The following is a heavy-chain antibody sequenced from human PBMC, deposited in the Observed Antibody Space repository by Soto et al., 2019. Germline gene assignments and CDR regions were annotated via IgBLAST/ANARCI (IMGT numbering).Heavy chain of an antibody. J-gene: IGHJ4*02. Sequence: HPGGSLRLSCATSGFTFHDYAMSWVRQAPGKGLEWVSAIAFTGSATHYADSVKGRFTISRDNSKNIVYLQMNSLRAEDKAVYYCAGDSIGSDYWGQGTLVTVSS. CDR3: AGDSIGSDY. V-gene: IGHV3-23*05. D-gene: IGHD3-22*01. CDR2: IAFTGSAT. CDR1: GFTFHDYA.